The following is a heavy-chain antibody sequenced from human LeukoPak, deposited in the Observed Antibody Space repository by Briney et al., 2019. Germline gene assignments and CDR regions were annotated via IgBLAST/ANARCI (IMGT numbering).Heavy chain of an antibody. V-gene: IGHV3-9*01. Sequence: PGGSLRLSCAASGFTFDDYAMHWVRQAPGKGLEWVSGISWNSGSIGYADSVKGRFTISRDDAKNSLYLQMSSLRAEDTALYYCAKSQDYGGKNYFDYWGQGTLFTVSS. J-gene: IGHJ4*02. CDR2: ISWNSGSI. D-gene: IGHD4-23*01. CDR1: GFTFDDYA. CDR3: AKSQDYGGKNYFDY.